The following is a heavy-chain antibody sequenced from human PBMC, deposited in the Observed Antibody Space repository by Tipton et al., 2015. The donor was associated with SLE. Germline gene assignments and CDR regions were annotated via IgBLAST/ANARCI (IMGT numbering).Heavy chain of an antibody. CDR1: GGSISSHY. J-gene: IGHJ5*02. CDR2: IYYSGST. D-gene: IGHD3-3*01. V-gene: IGHV4-59*11. Sequence: TLSLTCTVSGGSISSHYWSWIRQPPGKGLEWIGYIYYSGSTNYNPSLKSRVTISVDTSKNQFSQKLSSVTAADTAVYYCAREQMFGASWWCDPWGQGTLGTVSS. CDR3: AREQMFGASWWCDP.